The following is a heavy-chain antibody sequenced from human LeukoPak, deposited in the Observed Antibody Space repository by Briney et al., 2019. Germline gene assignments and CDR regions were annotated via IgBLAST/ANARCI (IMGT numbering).Heavy chain of an antibody. CDR2: INPNSGGT. J-gene: IGHJ4*02. CDR3: ASRFGVAGGVDY. Sequence: ASVKVSCKASGYTFTGYYMHWVRQAPGQGLEWMGWINPNSGGTNYAQKFQGRVTMTRDTSISTACMELSRLRSDDTAVYYCASRFGVAGGVDYWGQGTLVTVSS. D-gene: IGHD3-10*01. V-gene: IGHV1-2*02. CDR1: GYTFTGYY.